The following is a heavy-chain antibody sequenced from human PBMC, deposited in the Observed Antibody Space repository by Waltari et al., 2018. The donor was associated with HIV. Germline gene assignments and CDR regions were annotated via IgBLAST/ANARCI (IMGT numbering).Heavy chain of an antibody. Sequence: QVQLVQSGAEVKKPGASVKVSCQASGYTFTAYSMHWVRQAPEQGLEWMGWFNPNSGGTNYAQKFEGRVTLTLDTSITTAYIELSSLRSDDTAVYYCARGLSGSYHSCLGYWGQGTLVTVSS. CDR1: GYTFTAYS. D-gene: IGHD3-10*01. CDR3: ARGLSGSYHSCLGY. J-gene: IGHJ4*02. CDR2: FNPNSGGT. V-gene: IGHV1-2*02.